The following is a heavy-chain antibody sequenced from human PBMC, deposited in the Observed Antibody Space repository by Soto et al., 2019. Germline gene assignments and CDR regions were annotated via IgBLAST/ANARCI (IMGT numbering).Heavy chain of an antibody. V-gene: IGHV4-31*03. CDR1: GGSISSGGYY. D-gene: IGHD2-15*01. CDR2: ISYSGST. CDR3: ARYCSGGSCQFAFDI. Sequence: SETLSLTCTVSGGSISSGGYYWGWIRQQPGKGLEWIACISYSGSTHYNPPLKSRLTISVDSSKNQVSLRLSSVTAADTALYYCARYCSGGSCQFAFDIWGQGTVVTVSS. J-gene: IGHJ3*02.